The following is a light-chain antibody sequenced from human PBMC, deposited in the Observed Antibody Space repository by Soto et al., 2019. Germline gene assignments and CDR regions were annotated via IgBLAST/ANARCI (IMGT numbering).Light chain of an antibody. CDR1: QRVSSY. CDR3: QQRSNWPLT. J-gene: IGKJ4*01. CDR2: DGS. Sequence: IVLTQSPATLSLSPGERATLSCRASQRVSSYLAWYQQRPGQAPRLLIYDGSSRATGIPARFSGSGFGTDFTLTIASLEPEDFAVYYRQQRSNWPLTFGGGTKVDI. V-gene: IGKV3-11*01.